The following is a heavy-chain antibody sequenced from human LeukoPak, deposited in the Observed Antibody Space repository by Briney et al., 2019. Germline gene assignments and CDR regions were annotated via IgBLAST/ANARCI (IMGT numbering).Heavy chain of an antibody. J-gene: IGHJ6*04. CDR3: AGTPREIVGMDV. V-gene: IGHV1-69*13. CDR2: TIPIFGTA. Sequence: ASVKVSCKASGGTFSSYAISWVRQAPGQGLEWMGGTIPIFGTANYAQKFQGRVTITADESTSTAYMELSSLRSEDTAVYYCAGTPREIVGMDVWGKGTTVTVSS. CDR1: GGTFSSYA. D-gene: IGHD5-24*01.